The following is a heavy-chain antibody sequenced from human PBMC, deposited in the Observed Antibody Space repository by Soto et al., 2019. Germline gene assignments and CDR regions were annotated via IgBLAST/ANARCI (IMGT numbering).Heavy chain of an antibody. Sequence: EVQLVESGGGLIQPGKSMRLTCGASGFIVTSDYMSWVRQAPGKGLERVSVIFSGGNTYCDDSVKGRFTISRDYSKNTLCLQINSLAAEVAADHYWPRVGDYFRVGLFYPHEFDPWGQGTLITVSS. CDR3: PRVGDYFRVGLFYPHEFDP. CDR2: IFSGGNT. CDR1: GFIVTSDY. J-gene: IGHJ5*01. V-gene: IGHV3-53*01. D-gene: IGHD3-16*01.